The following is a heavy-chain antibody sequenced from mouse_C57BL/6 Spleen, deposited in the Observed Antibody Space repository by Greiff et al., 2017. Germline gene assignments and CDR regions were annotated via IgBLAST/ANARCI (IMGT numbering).Heavy chain of an antibody. D-gene: IGHD1-1*01. CDR2: INPNNGGT. CDR3: ARHYGSSQRYFDV. J-gene: IGHJ1*03. CDR1: GYTFTDYN. V-gene: IGHV1-22*01. Sequence: EVQLQQSGPELVKPGASVKMSCKASGYTFTDYNMHWVKQSHGKSLEWIGYINPNNGGTSYNQKFKGKATMTVNKSSRTAYMEFRSLTSEDSAVYYCARHYGSSQRYFDVWGTGTTGTVSS.